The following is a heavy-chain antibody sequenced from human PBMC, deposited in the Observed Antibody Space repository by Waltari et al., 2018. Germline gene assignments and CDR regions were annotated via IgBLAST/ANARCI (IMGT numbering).Heavy chain of an antibody. J-gene: IGHJ4*02. CDR2: ISWDGGST. V-gene: IGHV3-43*01. CDR3: AKAMGMDIVATPVAN. Sequence: LEWVSLISWDGGSTYYADSVKGRFTISRDNSKNSLYLQMNSLRTEDTALYYCAKAMGMDIVATPVANWGQGTLVTVSS. D-gene: IGHD5-12*01.